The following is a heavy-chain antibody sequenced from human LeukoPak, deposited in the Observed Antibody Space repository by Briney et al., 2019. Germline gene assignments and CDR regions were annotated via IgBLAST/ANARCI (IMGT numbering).Heavy chain of an antibody. CDR2: IYYSGST. D-gene: IGHD5-18*01. V-gene: IGHV4-59*08. J-gene: IGHJ4*02. Sequence: SETLSLTCTVSGGSISSYYWSWIRQPPGKGLEWIGYIYYSGSTNYNPSLKSRVTISVDTSKNQFSLKLSSVTAADTAVYYCARGDTAMVLPHDYWGQGTLVTVSS. CDR1: GGSISSYY. CDR3: ARGDTAMVLPHDY.